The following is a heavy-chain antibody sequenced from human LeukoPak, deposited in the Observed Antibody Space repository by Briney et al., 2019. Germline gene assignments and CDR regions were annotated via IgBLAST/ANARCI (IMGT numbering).Heavy chain of an antibody. CDR2: VNAVGST. CDR1: GGSLSGYY. D-gene: IGHD6-13*01. J-gene: IGHJ4*02. Sequence: SETLSLTCAVSGGSLSGYYWNWIRQPPGKGLEWIGYVNAVGSTKYNPSLSSRLTISVDKSKNQFSLKLSSVTAADTAVYYCARESYSSSWYGDYFDYWGQGTLVTVSS. CDR3: ARESYSSSWYGDYFDY. V-gene: IGHV4-59*12.